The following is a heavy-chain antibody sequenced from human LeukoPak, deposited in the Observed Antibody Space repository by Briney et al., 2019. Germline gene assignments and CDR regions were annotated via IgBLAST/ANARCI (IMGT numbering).Heavy chain of an antibody. D-gene: IGHD3-3*01. Sequence: GGSLRLSCAASGFTFDDYAMHWVRQAPGKGLEWVSGISWNSGSIGYADSVKGRFTISRDNAKNSLYLQMNSLRAEGTALYYCAKDGVFLEWPNPFFDYWGQGTLVTVSS. V-gene: IGHV3-9*01. J-gene: IGHJ4*02. CDR3: AKDGVFLEWPNPFFDY. CDR2: ISWNSGSI. CDR1: GFTFDDYA.